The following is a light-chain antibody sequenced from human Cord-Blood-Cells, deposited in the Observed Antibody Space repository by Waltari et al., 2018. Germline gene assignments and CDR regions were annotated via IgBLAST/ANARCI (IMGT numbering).Light chain of an antibody. CDR1: RSDVGRYYL. Sequence: QSALTQPASGSGAPGQAVTISCPGTRSDVGRYYLFSGYQQDPGKAPKPMIYEGSKRPSGVSNRFSGSKSGNTASLTISGLQAEDEADYYCCSYAGSRRVFGGGTKLTVL. J-gene: IGLJ3*02. V-gene: IGLV2-23*01. CDR2: EGS. CDR3: CSYAGSRRV.